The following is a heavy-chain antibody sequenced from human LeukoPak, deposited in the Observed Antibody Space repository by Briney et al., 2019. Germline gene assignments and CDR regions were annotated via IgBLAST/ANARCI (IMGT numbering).Heavy chain of an antibody. Sequence: GASVKVSCKASGYTFTGYYIHWVRQAPGQGLEWTGVINPSGGSTSYAQKFQGRVTVTRDTSTSTVYMELSSLRSEDTAVYYCARGFYSSGWYGYFQHWGQGTLVTVSS. D-gene: IGHD6-19*01. CDR3: ARGFYSSGWYGYFQH. J-gene: IGHJ1*01. CDR1: GYTFTGYY. V-gene: IGHV1-46*01. CDR2: INPSGGST.